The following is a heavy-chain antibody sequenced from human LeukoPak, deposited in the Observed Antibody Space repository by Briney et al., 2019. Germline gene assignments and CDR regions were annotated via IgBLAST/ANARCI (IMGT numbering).Heavy chain of an antibody. CDR1: GGTLTNSA. J-gene: IGHJ4*02. Sequence: GASVKVSCKASGGTLTNSAFVWVRQAPGQGLDWMGGIIPVFGTPNYADNFQDRVTITADESTNTACMDLASLRSEDTAVYFCALLGDGHIGMGLLRSFDYWGQGTLVTVSP. CDR3: ALLGDGHIGMGLLRSFDY. V-gene: IGHV1-69*13. D-gene: IGHD2/OR15-2a*01. CDR2: IIPVFGTP.